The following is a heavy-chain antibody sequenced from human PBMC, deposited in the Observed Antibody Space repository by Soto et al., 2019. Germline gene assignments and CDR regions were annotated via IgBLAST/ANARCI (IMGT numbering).Heavy chain of an antibody. CDR1: GYSFTSYW. D-gene: IGHD1-1*01. V-gene: IGHV5-10-1*01. CDR2: IDPSDSYT. CDR3: ARHYGTGTPPYYYYGMDV. J-gene: IGHJ6*02. Sequence: PGESLKISCKGSGYSFTSYWISWVRQMPGKGLEWMGRIDPSDSYTNYSPSFQGHVTISADKSISTAYLQWSSLKASDTAMYCCARHYGTGTPPYYYYGMDVWGQGTTVTVSS.